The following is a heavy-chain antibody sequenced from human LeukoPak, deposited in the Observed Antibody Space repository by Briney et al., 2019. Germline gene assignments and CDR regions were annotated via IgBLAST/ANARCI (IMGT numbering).Heavy chain of an antibody. CDR1: GFTFSSYS. J-gene: IGHJ4*02. V-gene: IGHV3-48*04. CDR3: ARDLGLGIAVACDY. CDR2: ISSSSSTI. Sequence: GGSLRLSCAASGFTFSSYSMNWVRQAPGKGLEWVSYISSSSSTIYYADSVKGRFTISRDNAKNSLYLQMNSLRAEDTAVYYCARDLGLGIAVACDYWGQGTLVTVSS. D-gene: IGHD6-19*01.